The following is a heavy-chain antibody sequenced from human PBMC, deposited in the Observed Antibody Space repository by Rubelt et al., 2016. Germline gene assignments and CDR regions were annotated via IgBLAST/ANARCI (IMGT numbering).Heavy chain of an antibody. J-gene: IGHJ4*02. V-gene: IGHV4-59*08. CDR3: ARQVRVLYYSDY. CDR1: GGSISGYY. CDR2: IYYSGST. Sequence: QVQLQESGPGLVKPSETLSLTCTVSGGSISGYYWSWIRQSPEKGLEWIGYIYYSGSTNYNPSPKSRVTISLATSKNQFSLRLSSVTAADTAVYYCARQVRVLYYSDYWGQGTLVTVSS.